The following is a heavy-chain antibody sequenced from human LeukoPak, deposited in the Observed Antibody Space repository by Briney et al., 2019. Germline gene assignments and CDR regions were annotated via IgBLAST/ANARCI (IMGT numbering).Heavy chain of an antibody. J-gene: IGHJ5*02. CDR3: ARGRITIFGDQYNWFDP. V-gene: IGHV4-34*01. CDR2: INHSGST. D-gene: IGHD3-3*01. Sequence: SETLSLTCAVYGGSFSGYYWSWIRQPPGKGLEWIGEINHSGSTNYNPSLKSRVTISVDTSKNQFSLKLSSVTAADTAVYYCARGRITIFGDQYNWFDPWGQGTLVTVSS. CDR1: GGSFSGYY.